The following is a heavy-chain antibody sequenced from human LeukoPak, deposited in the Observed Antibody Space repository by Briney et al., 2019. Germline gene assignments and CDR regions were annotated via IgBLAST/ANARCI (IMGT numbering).Heavy chain of an antibody. CDR2: ISSSGSTI. J-gene: IGHJ4*02. Sequence: GGSLRLSCAASGFTFSDYYMSWIRQAPGKGLEWVSYISSSGSTIYYADSVKGRFTISRDNAKSSLYLQMNSLRAEDTAVYYCARRLSCSSTSCYPPDYWGQGTLVTVSS. CDR3: ARRLSCSSTSCYPPDY. D-gene: IGHD2-2*01. CDR1: GFTFSDYY. V-gene: IGHV3-11*01.